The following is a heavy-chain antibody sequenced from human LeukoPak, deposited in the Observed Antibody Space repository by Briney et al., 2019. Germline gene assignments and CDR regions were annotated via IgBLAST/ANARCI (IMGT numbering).Heavy chain of an antibody. Sequence: SETLSLTCAVSGDSISSSNWWTWVRQPPGKGLEWIGEIYHSGSTNYNPSLKSRVTMSLDKSKNQFSLKLTSVTAADTAVYYCAREAAGQWFDPWGQGTLVAVSS. CDR3: AREAAGQWFDP. CDR2: IYHSGST. CDR1: GDSISSSNW. D-gene: IGHD6-25*01. J-gene: IGHJ5*02. V-gene: IGHV4-4*02.